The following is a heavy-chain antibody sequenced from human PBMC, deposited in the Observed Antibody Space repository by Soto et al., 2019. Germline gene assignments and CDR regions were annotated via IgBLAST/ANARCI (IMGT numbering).Heavy chain of an antibody. Sequence: QVQLVESGGGVVQPGRSLRLSCAASGFTFSSYGMHWVRQAPGKGLEWVAVIWYDGSNKYYADSVKGRFTISRDNSKNTLYLQMNSLRAEDTAVYYCARAAQGIVGASHYFDYWGQGTLVTVSS. J-gene: IGHJ4*02. D-gene: IGHD1-26*01. V-gene: IGHV3-33*01. CDR1: GFTFSSYG. CDR2: IWYDGSNK. CDR3: ARAAQGIVGASHYFDY.